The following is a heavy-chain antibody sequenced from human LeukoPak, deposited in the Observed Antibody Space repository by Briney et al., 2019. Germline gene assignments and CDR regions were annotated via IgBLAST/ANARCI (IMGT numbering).Heavy chain of an antibody. CDR1: GGTFSSYA. D-gene: IGHD2-2*01. Sequence: AASVKVSCEASGGTFSSYAIGWVREAPGQGLEWMGGIIPIFGTANYAQKFQGRLTITADESTSTAHMELSSLRSEDTAVYYCARESCSSTSCYSGYYFDYWGQGTLVTVSS. CDR2: IIPIFGTA. CDR3: ARESCSSTSCYSGYYFDY. J-gene: IGHJ4*02. V-gene: IGHV1-69*13.